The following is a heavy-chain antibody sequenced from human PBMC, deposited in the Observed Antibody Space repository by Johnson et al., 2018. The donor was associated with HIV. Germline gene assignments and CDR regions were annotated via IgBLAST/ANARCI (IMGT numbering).Heavy chain of an antibody. D-gene: IGHD4-17*01. CDR3: ARVRPNPTVTTRGAAFDI. CDR2: IKSKYHDETT. CDR1: GFTFKNAW. J-gene: IGHJ3*02. V-gene: IGHV3-15*01. Sequence: VQLVESGGGFVKPEGSLRLSCAASGFTFKNAWMHWVRQAPGKGLEWIGRIKSKYHDETTDYAAPVKGRFAISRDDSKNTLYLQMNSLKTEDTAVYYCARVRPNPTVTTRGAAFDIWGQGTMVTVSS.